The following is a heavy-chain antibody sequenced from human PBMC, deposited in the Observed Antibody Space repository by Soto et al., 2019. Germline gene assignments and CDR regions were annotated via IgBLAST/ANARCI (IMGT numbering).Heavy chain of an antibody. V-gene: IGHV1-3*01. Sequence: ASVKVSCKASGYTFISYAMHWVRQAPGQSLEWMGWINPGNGDTKYSQTLQGRVTLTRDTSANTAYMELTSLISADTAVYYCAAGGGGSRYWGQGTLVTVSS. D-gene: IGHD2-15*01. CDR1: GYTFISYA. J-gene: IGHJ4*02. CDR2: INPGNGDT. CDR3: AAGGGGSRY.